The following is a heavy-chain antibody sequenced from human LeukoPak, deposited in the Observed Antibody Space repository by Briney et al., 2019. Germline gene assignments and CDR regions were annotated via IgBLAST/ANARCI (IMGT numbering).Heavy chain of an antibody. Sequence: GRSLRLSCAASGFTFSSYGMHWVRQAPGKGLDWVAVISYDGSNKYYVDSVKGRFTISRDNSKNMLYLQTNSLRAEDTAVYYCAKNELLWSGEFDAFDIWGQGTMVTVSS. V-gene: IGHV3-30*18. CDR2: ISYDGSNK. J-gene: IGHJ3*02. CDR3: AKNELLWSGEFDAFDI. CDR1: GFTFSSYG. D-gene: IGHD3-10*01.